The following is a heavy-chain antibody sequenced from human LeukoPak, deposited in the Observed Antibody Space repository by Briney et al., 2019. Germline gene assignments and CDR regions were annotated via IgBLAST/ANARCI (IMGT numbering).Heavy chain of an antibody. CDR2: IYPGDSDT. J-gene: IGHJ4*02. V-gene: IGHV5-51*01. CDR1: GYSFTSYW. Sequence: GESLKISCKGSGYSFTSYWIGWVRQMPGKGLEWMGIIYPGDSDTRYSPSFQGQVTISADKSISTAYLQWSSLKASDTAMYYCARGLYDSSGYLYPTAYFDYWGQGTLVTVSS. D-gene: IGHD3-22*01. CDR3: ARGLYDSSGYLYPTAYFDY.